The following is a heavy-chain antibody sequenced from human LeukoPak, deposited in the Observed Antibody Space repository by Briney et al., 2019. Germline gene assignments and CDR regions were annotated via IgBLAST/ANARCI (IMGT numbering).Heavy chain of an antibody. Sequence: ASVKVSCKGSGYTFTGYYMHWVRQAPGQGLEWMGWSNPNNGGTNYAQKFQGRVTMTLDTSISTAYMELNRLRSDDTAIYYCARVDGGEWYYFDYWGQGTLVTVSS. V-gene: IGHV1-2*02. J-gene: IGHJ4*02. CDR3: ARVDGGEWYYFDY. D-gene: IGHD2-8*02. CDR1: GYTFTGYY. CDR2: SNPNNGGT.